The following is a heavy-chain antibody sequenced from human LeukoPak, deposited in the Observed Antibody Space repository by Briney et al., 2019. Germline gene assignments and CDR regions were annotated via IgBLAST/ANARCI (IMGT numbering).Heavy chain of an antibody. D-gene: IGHD6-19*01. CDR2: ISGSGGST. Sequence: PGGSLRLSCAASGFTVSSNYMSWVRQAPGKGLEWVSAISGSGGSTYYADSVKGRFTISRDNSKNTLYLQMNSLRAEDTAVYYCAKAVAGNRRIFDYWGQGTLVTVSS. CDR3: AKAVAGNRRIFDY. V-gene: IGHV3-23*01. J-gene: IGHJ4*02. CDR1: GFTVSSNY.